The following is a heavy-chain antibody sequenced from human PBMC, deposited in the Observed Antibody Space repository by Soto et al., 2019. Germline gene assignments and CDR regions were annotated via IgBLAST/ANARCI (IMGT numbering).Heavy chain of an antibody. CDR2: FDPEDGET. CDR1: GYTLTELS. D-gene: IGHD3-9*01. J-gene: IGHJ6*02. Sequence: ASVKVSCKVSGYTLTELSMHWVRQAPGKGLEWMGGFDPEDGETIYAQKFQGRVTMTEDTSTDTAYMELSSLRSEDTAVYYCATSLPRRYFDWLLDTPIHNRAFPREYYGRDVWGRGTTVAVSS. CDR3: ATSLPRRYFDWLLDTPIHNRAFPREYYGRDV. V-gene: IGHV1-24*01.